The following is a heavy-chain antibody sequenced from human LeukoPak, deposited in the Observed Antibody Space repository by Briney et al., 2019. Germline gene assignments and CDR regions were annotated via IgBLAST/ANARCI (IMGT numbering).Heavy chain of an antibody. CDR3: AQGRYFGES. CDR1: GFSFSSNW. J-gene: IGHJ5*02. V-gene: IGHV3-74*01. CDR2: INNDESST. D-gene: IGHD3-16*01. Sequence: GGSLRLSCAASGFSFSSNWMHWVRQAPGKGLLWVSRINNDESSTYYADFVKGRFTISRDNAKNTLYLQMNSLRGEDTAVYYCAQGRYFGESWGQGTLVTVSS.